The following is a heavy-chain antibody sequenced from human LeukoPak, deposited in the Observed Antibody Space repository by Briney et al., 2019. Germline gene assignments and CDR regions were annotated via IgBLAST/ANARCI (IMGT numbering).Heavy chain of an antibody. CDR3: ARVLHQLLFSYYYYMDV. D-gene: IGHD2-2*01. Sequence: GGSLRLSCAASAFTFSSYSMNWVRQAPGKGLEWVSSISSSSSYIYYADSVKGRFTISRDNAKNSLYLQMNSLRAEDTAVYYCARVLHQLLFSYYYYMDVWGKGTTVTVSS. J-gene: IGHJ6*03. V-gene: IGHV3-21*01. CDR1: AFTFSSYS. CDR2: ISSSSSYI.